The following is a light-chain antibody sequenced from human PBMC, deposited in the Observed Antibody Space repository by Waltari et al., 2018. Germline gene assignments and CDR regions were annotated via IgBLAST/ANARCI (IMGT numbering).Light chain of an antibody. CDR1: SSDVGSYNL. V-gene: IGLV2-23*01. J-gene: IGLJ1*01. Sequence: QSALTQPASVSGSPGQSITISCTGTSSDVGSYNLVSWYQPHPGKAPKLMIYEGSKRPAGVSNRFSCSKSGNTSSRTISGLQAEDEADYYCCSYAGSSTYNYVFGTGTKVTVL. CDR3: CSYAGSSTYNYV. CDR2: EGS.